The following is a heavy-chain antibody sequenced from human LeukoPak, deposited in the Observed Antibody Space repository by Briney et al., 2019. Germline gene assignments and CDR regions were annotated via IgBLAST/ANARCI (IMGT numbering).Heavy chain of an antibody. J-gene: IGHJ4*02. V-gene: IGHV3-23*01. CDR1: GFTFSTHA. CDR2: ISDTGYWT. D-gene: IGHD5-18*01. Sequence: PGGSLRLSCAASGFTFSTHAFSWVRQAPGKGLEWVSAISDTGYWTFYADSVKGRFAISRDNSKNTVFLQMNSLRAEDTVVYYCAKGGLAYGYSSHDWGQGTLVTASP. CDR3: AKGGLAYGYSSHD.